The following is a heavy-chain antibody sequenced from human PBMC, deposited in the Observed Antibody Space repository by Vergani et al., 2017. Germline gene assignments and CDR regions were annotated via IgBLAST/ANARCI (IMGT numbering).Heavy chain of an antibody. D-gene: IGHD2-15*01. CDR2: IYLGGTT. Sequence: QVHLQEAGPGLVKPAETLSLTCTVPGDSMYNYYWNWIRQTPGKGLEWIGYIYLGGTTTYNPSLESRVSLSADTSKNQFSLQLTSVTAADTAVYYCARGPSVVQGHYIYYSSYFMDVWGKGTTVTVSS. J-gene: IGHJ6*03. CDR3: ARGPSVVQGHYIYYSSYFMDV. V-gene: IGHV4-59*01. CDR1: GDSMYNYY.